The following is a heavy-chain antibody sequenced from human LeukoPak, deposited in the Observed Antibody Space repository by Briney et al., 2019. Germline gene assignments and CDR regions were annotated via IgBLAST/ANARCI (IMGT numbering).Heavy chain of an antibody. D-gene: IGHD3-22*01. CDR3: ARGPYSYDSSGAFDI. Sequence: SETLSLTCTVSGGSISVGTYYWSWIRQPAGKGLEWIGRISSSGSTNYNPSLKSRVTISVDTSKNQFSLKLSSVTAADTAVYFCARGPYSYDSSGAFDIWGQGTMVTVSS. CDR1: GGSISVGTYY. CDR2: ISSSGST. V-gene: IGHV4-61*02. J-gene: IGHJ3*02.